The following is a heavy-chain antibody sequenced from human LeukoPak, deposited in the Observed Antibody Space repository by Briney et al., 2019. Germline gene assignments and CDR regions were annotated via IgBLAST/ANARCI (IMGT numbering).Heavy chain of an antibody. Sequence: GGSLRFSCAASGFTFSSYATSWVRQAPGKGLGWVSAISGSGGSTYYADSVKGRFTISRDNSKNTLYLQMNSLRAEDTAVYYCAKDGGYSYGPDLFDYWGQGTLVTVSS. D-gene: IGHD5-18*01. CDR1: GFTFSSYA. CDR3: AKDGGYSYGPDLFDY. V-gene: IGHV3-23*01. J-gene: IGHJ4*02. CDR2: ISGSGGST.